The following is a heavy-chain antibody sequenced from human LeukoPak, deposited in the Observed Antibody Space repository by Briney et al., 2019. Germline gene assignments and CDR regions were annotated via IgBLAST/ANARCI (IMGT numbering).Heavy chain of an antibody. Sequence: PSGTLSLTCTVSGGSISSSSYYWGWIRQPPGKGLEWIGSIYYSGSTYYNPSLKSRVAISVDTSKNQFSLKLSSVTAADTAVYYCARDESREYYFDYWGQGTLVTVSS. J-gene: IGHJ4*02. CDR3: ARDESREYYFDY. CDR1: GGSISSSSYY. CDR2: IYYSGST. V-gene: IGHV4-39*07.